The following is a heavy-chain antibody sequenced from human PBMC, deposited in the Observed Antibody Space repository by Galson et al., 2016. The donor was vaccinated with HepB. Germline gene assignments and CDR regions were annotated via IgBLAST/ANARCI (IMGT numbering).Heavy chain of an antibody. CDR3: ARDPGYSAFDY. CDR1: GFIFDDYA. CDR2: ISGDGGRT. V-gene: IGHV3-43*02. D-gene: IGHD5-12*01. Sequence: SLRLSCAASGFIFDDYAMHWVRQSPGKGPEWVSLISGDGGRTSHADSVKGRFTVSRDNAKSSLYLQMSSLRAEDTAIYYCARDPGYSAFDYWGQGILVTVSS. J-gene: IGHJ4*02.